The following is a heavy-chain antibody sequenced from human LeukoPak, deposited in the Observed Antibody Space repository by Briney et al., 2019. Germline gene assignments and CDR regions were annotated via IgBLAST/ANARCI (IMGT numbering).Heavy chain of an antibody. CDR2: ISYDGSNK. CDR3: AKGANYYGSGSPLDV. D-gene: IGHD3-10*01. Sequence: PGGSLRLSCAASGFTFSSYAMHWVRQAPGKGLEWVAVISYDGSNKYYADSVKGRFTISRDNSKNTLYLQMNSLRAEDTAVYYCAKGANYYGSGSPLDVWGKGTTVTVSS. J-gene: IGHJ6*04. CDR1: GFTFSSYA. V-gene: IGHV3-30-3*01.